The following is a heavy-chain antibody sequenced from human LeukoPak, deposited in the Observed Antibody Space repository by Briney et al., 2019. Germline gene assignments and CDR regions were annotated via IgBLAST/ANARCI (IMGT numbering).Heavy chain of an antibody. V-gene: IGHV4-34*01. CDR3: ARGYGSGSYYNY. CDR1: GGSFSGYY. CDR2: INRGGDT. D-gene: IGHD3-10*01. Sequence: SETLSLTCAVYGGSFSGYYWSWTRQPPGKGLEWIGEINRGGDTNYNPSLKSRVTISLDTSKNQFSLKLSSVTAADTAVYCCARGYGSGSYYNYWGQGTLVTVSS. J-gene: IGHJ4*02.